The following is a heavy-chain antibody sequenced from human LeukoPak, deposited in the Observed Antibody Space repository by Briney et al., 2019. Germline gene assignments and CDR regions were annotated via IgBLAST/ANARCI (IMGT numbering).Heavy chain of an antibody. V-gene: IGHV4-59*01. CDR3: ASSPLSLNYYDSSGYLRY. D-gene: IGHD3-22*01. J-gene: IGHJ4*02. CDR1: GGSISSYY. Sequence: SETLSLTCTVSGGSISSYYWSWIRQPPGKGLEWIGYIYYSGSTNYNPSLKSRVTISVDTSKNQFSLKLSSVTAADTAVYYCASSPLSLNYYDSSGYLRYWGQGILVTVSS. CDR2: IYYSGST.